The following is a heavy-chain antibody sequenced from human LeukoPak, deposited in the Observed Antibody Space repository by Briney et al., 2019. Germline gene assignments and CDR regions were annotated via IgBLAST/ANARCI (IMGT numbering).Heavy chain of an antibody. CDR1: GFTVTNAW. CDR2: LKSKSDGGTR. V-gene: IGHV3-15*05. Sequence: GGSLRLSCAASGFTVTNAWMNWVRQAPGKGLEWVGLLKSKSDGGTRDYAAPVKGRFTISRDDSSNTFYLQMNSLKDEDTAVYYCVREVSGSFPTWGQGTQLTVSS. CDR3: VREVSGSFPT. J-gene: IGHJ4*02. D-gene: IGHD1-26*01.